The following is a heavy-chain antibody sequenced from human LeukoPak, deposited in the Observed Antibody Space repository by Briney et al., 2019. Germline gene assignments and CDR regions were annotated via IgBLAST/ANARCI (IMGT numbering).Heavy chain of an antibody. CDR3: ARVDSSGYYLYYFDY. CDR2: ISYDGSNK. CDR1: GFTFSSYA. J-gene: IGHJ4*02. V-gene: IGHV3-30-3*01. Sequence: QPGRSLRLSCAASGFTFSSYAMHWVRQAPGKGLEWVAVISYDGSNKYYADSVKGRFTISRDNSKNTLYLQMNSLRAEDTAVYYCARVDSSGYYLYYFDYWGQGTLVTVSS. D-gene: IGHD3-22*01.